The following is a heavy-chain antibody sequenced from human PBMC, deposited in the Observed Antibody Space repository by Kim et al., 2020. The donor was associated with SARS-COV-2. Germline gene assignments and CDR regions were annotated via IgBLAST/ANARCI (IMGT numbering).Heavy chain of an antibody. V-gene: IGHV1-3*04. D-gene: IGHD2-2*02. CDR1: GYAFSNYA. CDR2: ISIGTGST. J-gene: IGHJ4*02. CDR3: ATAVRTDAEFGF. Sequence: ASVKVSCKASGYAFSNYAVQWVRQAPGQGLEWMGWISIGTGSTRYSQRLQGRVTITTDTSASTAYMELSSLTSEDSAVYFCATAVRTDAEFGFWGQGTLVTVSA.